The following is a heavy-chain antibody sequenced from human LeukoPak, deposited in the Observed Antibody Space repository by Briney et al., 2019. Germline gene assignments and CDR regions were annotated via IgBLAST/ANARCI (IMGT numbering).Heavy chain of an antibody. Sequence: VASVKDSCKASGVSFYSYGINWVRQAPGQGLEWMGGIIPVFGTTSYAQKFQGRVTITTDESTSTAYMELSSLRSEDTAVYYCARALGVVVLGYYFDFWGQGTLVTVSS. CDR3: ARALGVVVLGYYFDF. D-gene: IGHD3-22*01. J-gene: IGHJ4*02. V-gene: IGHV1-69*05. CDR1: GVSFYSYG. CDR2: IIPVFGTT.